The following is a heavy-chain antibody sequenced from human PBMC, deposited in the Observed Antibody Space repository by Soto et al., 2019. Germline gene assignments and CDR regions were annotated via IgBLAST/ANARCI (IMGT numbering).Heavy chain of an antibody. CDR3: TRAAWFPYLSGY. D-gene: IGHD3-10*01. CDR2: ISSSGSTA. CDR1: GFTFSRFE. J-gene: IGHJ4*02. V-gene: IGHV3-48*03. Sequence: PGGSLRLSCAASGFTFSRFELHCVRQAPGKGLEWISYISSSGSTAYYASSVEGRFTISRDNAHTSVDLQMDSLRAEDTALNYCTRAAWFPYLSGYWGQGALVSVPS.